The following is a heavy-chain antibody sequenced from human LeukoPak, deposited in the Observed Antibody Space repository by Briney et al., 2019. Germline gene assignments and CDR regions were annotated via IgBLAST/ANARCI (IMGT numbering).Heavy chain of an antibody. V-gene: IGHV3-21*01. J-gene: IGHJ4*02. Sequence: NPGGSLRLSCAASGFTFSSYSMNWVRQAPGKGLEWVSSISSSSSYIYYADSVKGRFTISRDNAKNSLYLQMNSLRAEDTAVYYCARSDKHSYGSSFDYWGQGTLVTVSS. CDR1: GFTFSSYS. CDR2: ISSSSSYI. CDR3: ARSDKHSYGSSFDY. D-gene: IGHD5-18*01.